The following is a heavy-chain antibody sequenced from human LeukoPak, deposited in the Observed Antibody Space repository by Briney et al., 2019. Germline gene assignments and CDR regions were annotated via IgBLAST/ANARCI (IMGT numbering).Heavy chain of an antibody. D-gene: IGHD6-19*01. CDR1: RYTFTSYY. CDR2: INPSGGST. Sequence: ASVKVSCKASRYTFTSYYMHWVRQAPGQGLEWMGIINPSGGSTSSAQKFQGRVTMTRDMSTSTVYMELSSLRSEDTAVYYCARVRAGKVDYWGQGTLVTVSS. V-gene: IGHV1-46*01. CDR3: ARVRAGKVDY. J-gene: IGHJ4*02.